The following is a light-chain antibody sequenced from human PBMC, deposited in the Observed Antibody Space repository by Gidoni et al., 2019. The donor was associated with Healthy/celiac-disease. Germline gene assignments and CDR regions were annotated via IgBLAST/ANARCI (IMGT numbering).Light chain of an antibody. J-gene: IGKJ5*01. CDR1: QGISSA. Sequence: AIQLTQSPSSLSASVGDRVTITCRASQGISSALAWYQQKPGKAPKLLIYDASSLESGVPSRFRGSGSGTDLTLTISSLQPEDFATYYCQQFNSYPVITFGQGTRLEIK. CDR2: DAS. CDR3: QQFNSYPVIT. V-gene: IGKV1-13*02.